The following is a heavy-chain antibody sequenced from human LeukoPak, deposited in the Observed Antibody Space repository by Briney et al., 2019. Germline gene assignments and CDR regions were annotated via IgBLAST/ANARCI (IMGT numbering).Heavy chain of an antibody. V-gene: IGHV4-4*07. CDR2: IYTSGST. J-gene: IGHJ6*03. D-gene: IGHD3-9*01. CDR3: AREDYDILTGYYENYYYYMDV. Sequence: SETLSLTCTVSGGSISSYYWSWIRQPAGKGLEWIGRIYTSGSTNYNPSLKSRVTMSVDTSKNQFSLKLSSVTAADTAVYYCAREDYDILTGYYENYYYYMDVWGKGTTVTVSS. CDR1: GGSISSYY.